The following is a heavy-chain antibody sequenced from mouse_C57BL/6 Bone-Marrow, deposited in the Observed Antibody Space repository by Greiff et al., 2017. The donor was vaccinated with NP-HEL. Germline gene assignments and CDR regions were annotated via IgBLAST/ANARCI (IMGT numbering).Heavy chain of an antibody. Sequence: DVQLQESGPELVKPGASVKMSCKASGYTFTDYNMHWVKQSHGKSLEWIGYINPNNGGTSYNQKFKGKATLTVNKSSSTAYMELRSLTSEDSAVYYCAREDGYDVFAYWGKGTLVTVSA. CDR3: AREDGYDVFAY. CDR2: INPNNGGT. J-gene: IGHJ3*01. V-gene: IGHV1-22*01. CDR1: GYTFTDYN. D-gene: IGHD2-2*01.